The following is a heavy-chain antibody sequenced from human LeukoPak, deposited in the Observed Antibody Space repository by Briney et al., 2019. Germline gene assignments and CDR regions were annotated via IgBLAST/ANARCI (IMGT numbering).Heavy chain of an antibody. CDR3: ARDSVRFLEWSDAFDI. J-gene: IGHJ3*02. CDR2: ISAYNGNT. CDR1: GYTFTSYG. D-gene: IGHD3-3*01. Sequence: ASVKVSCKASGYTFTSYGISWVRQAPGQGLEWMGWISAYNGNTNYAQKLQGRVTMTTDTSTSTAYMELRSLRSDDTAVYYCARDSVRFLEWSDAFDIWGQGTMVTVSS. V-gene: IGHV1-18*01.